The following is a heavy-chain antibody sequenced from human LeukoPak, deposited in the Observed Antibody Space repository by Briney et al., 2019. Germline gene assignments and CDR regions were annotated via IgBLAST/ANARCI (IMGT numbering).Heavy chain of an antibody. Sequence: SETLSLTCTVSGGSISSGSYYWSWIRQPAGKGLEWIGRIYTSGSTNYNPSLKSRVTISVDTSKNQFSLKLSSVTAADTAVYYCASSVHLRLGNWFDPWGQGTLVTVSS. J-gene: IGHJ5*02. CDR2: IYTSGST. V-gene: IGHV4-61*02. D-gene: IGHD3-16*01. CDR1: GGSISSGSYY. CDR3: ASSVHLRLGNWFDP.